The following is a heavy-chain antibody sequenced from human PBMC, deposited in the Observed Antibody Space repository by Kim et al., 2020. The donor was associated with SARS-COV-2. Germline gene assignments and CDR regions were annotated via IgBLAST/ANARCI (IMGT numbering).Heavy chain of an antibody. Sequence: GGSLRLSCAASGFTVSSNYMSWVRQAPGKGLEWVSVIYSGGSTYYADSVKGRFTISRDNSKNTLYLQMNSLRAEDTAVYYCARRGAVAGSYWYFDLWGRGTLVTVSS. V-gene: IGHV3-53*01. CDR3: ARRGAVAGSYWYFDL. CDR2: IYSGGST. J-gene: IGHJ2*01. CDR1: GFTVSSNY. D-gene: IGHD6-19*01.